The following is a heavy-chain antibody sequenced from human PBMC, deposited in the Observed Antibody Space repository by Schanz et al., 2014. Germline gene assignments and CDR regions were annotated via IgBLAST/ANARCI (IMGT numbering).Heavy chain of an antibody. D-gene: IGHD3-3*02. Sequence: EVQLVESGGDLVQPGGSQRLSCAASGFIVSSTYMTWVRQAPGKGLEWVSSISSGGRNISYADSLKGRFTISRDNARNSLYLQLNSLRVEDSGVYFCAQTRGTFMVPIDNWGQGVRVIVSS. CDR1: GFIVSSTY. CDR2: ISSGGRNI. V-gene: IGHV3-21*01. J-gene: IGHJ4*02. CDR3: AQTRGTFMVPIDN.